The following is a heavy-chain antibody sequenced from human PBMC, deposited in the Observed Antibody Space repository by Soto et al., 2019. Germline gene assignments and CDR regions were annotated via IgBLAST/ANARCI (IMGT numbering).Heavy chain of an antibody. CDR3: AKDWRGGYAFDI. V-gene: IGHV3-23*01. D-gene: IGHD3-3*01. CDR1: GFPFSSYA. J-gene: IGHJ3*02. Sequence: GGSLRLSCAASGFPFSSYAMSWVRQAPGKGLEWVSAISGSGGSTYYADSVKGRFTISRGNSKNTLYLQMNSLRAEDTAVYYCAKDWRGGYAFDIWGQGTMVTVSS. CDR2: ISGSGGST.